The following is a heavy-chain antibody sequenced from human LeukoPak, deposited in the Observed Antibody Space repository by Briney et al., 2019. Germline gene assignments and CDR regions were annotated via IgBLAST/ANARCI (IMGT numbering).Heavy chain of an antibody. CDR3: ARGLSYSYGYSRIRYNWFDP. D-gene: IGHD5-18*01. V-gene: IGHV4-38-2*02. CDR1: GYSISSGYY. J-gene: IGHJ5*02. Sequence: SETLSLTCTVSGYSISSGYYWAWMRQPPGKGLEWIGSINHSGSTNYNPSLKSRVTISVDTSKNQFSLKLSSVTAADTAVYYCARGLSYSYGYSRIRYNWFDPWGQGTLVTVSS. CDR2: INHSGST.